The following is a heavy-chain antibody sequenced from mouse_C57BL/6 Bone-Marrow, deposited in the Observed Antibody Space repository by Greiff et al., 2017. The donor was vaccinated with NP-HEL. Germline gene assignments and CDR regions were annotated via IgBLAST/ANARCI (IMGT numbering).Heavy chain of an antibody. Sequence: EVQVVESGGGLVQPGGSLSLSCAASGFTFTDYYMSWVRQPPGKALEWLGFIRNKANGYTTEYSASVKGRFTISRDNSQSILYLQMNALRAEDSATYYCARHSITTVVDRYFDVWGTGTTVTVSS. CDR1: GFTFTDYY. D-gene: IGHD1-1*01. CDR2: IRNKANGYTT. CDR3: ARHSITTVVDRYFDV. J-gene: IGHJ1*03. V-gene: IGHV7-3*01.